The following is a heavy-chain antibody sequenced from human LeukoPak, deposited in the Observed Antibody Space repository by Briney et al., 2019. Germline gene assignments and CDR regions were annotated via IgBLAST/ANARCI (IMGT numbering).Heavy chain of an antibody. Sequence: GASVKVSCKASGFTFTRSAMQWVRQARGQRLEWIGWIVVGSGNTNYAQKFQERVTITRDMSTSTAYMELSSLRSEDTAVYYCAAYSCTNGVCYDYWGQGTLVTVSS. CDR1: GFTFTRSA. V-gene: IGHV1-58*02. D-gene: IGHD2-8*01. CDR2: IVVGSGNT. J-gene: IGHJ4*02. CDR3: AAYSCTNGVCYDY.